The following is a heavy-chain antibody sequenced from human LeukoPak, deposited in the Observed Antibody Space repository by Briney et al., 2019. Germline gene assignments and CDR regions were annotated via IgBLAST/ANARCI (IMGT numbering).Heavy chain of an antibody. CDR3: ARATVTRWFDP. D-gene: IGHD4-17*01. CDR1: GFSFSSYW. V-gene: IGHV3-33*08. CDR2: IWYDGTNK. J-gene: IGHJ5*02. Sequence: PGGSLRLFCAASGFSFSSYWMHWVRRAPGKGLEWLAVIWYDGTNKYYADSVKGRFTISRDNSKNTLYLQMNSLRAEDTAVYYCARATVTRWFDPWGQGTLVTVSS.